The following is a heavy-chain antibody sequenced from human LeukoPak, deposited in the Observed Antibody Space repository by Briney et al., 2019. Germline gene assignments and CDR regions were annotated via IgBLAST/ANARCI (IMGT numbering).Heavy chain of an antibody. CDR1: GFTFSSYG. J-gene: IGHJ3*02. Sequence: HPGGSLRLSCAASGFTFSSYGMHWVRQAPGKGLEGGAFIRYDGSNKYYADSVKGRFTISRDNSKNTLYLQMNSLRAEDTAVYYCAKDIVVVPAAIILSVAFDIWGQGTMVTVSS. CDR3: AKDIVVVPAAIILSVAFDI. V-gene: IGHV3-30*02. CDR2: IRYDGSNK. D-gene: IGHD2-2*01.